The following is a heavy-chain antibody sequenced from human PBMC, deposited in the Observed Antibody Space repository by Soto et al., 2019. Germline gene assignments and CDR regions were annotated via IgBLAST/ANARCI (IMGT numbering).Heavy chain of an antibody. CDR3: ARTIAAAGIGYFDY. V-gene: IGHV4-34*01. CDR1: GGSFSGYY. Sequence: QVQLQQWGAGLLKPSETLSLTCAVYGGSFSGYYWSWIRQPPGKGLGWIGEINHSGSTNYNPSLKSRVTISVDTSKNQVSLKLSSVTAADTAVYYCARTIAAAGIGYFDYWGQGTLVTVSS. CDR2: INHSGST. J-gene: IGHJ4*02. D-gene: IGHD6-13*01.